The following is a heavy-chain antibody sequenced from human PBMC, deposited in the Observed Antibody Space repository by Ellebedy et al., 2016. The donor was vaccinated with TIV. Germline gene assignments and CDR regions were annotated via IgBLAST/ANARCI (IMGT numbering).Heavy chain of an antibody. V-gene: IGHV4-59*01. CDR1: GDSISRYY. Sequence: MPSETLSLTCTVSGDSISRYYWSWIRQPPGKGLEWIGYIYYSGSTNYNPSLKSRVTMSVDTSKNQFSLNLSSVTAADTAVYYCARVRYGVVDYWGQGTLVTVSS. J-gene: IGHJ4*02. CDR2: IYYSGST. D-gene: IGHD2-8*01. CDR3: ARVRYGVVDY.